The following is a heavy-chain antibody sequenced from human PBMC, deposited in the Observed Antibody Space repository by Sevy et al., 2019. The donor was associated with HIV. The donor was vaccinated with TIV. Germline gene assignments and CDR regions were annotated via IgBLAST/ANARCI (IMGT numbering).Heavy chain of an antibody. CDR1: GFTFSSYA. CDR3: ARGYSSSWFAASFDH. CDR2: VSYDGSNN. J-gene: IGHJ4*02. Sequence: GGSLRLSCAASGFTFSSYAMYWVRQAPGKGLEWVAVVSYDGSNNYYADSVKGRFTVSRDNSKNTLYLQMNSLIAEDTAVYYCARGYSSSWFAASFDHWGQGTLVTVSS. V-gene: IGHV3-30-3*01. D-gene: IGHD6-13*01.